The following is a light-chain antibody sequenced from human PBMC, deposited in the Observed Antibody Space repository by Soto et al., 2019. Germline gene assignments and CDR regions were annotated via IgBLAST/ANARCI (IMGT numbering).Light chain of an antibody. J-gene: IGLJ1*01. CDR2: EGT. Sequence: QSALTQPASVSASYGQSITISCTGTSSDVGSYNLVSWYQQHPGKAPKLMIYEGTKRPSGVSNRFSGSKSGNTASLTISGLQAEDEADYYCCSYASSSTFVFGTGTKVTVL. CDR1: SSDVGSYNL. CDR3: CSYASSSTFV. V-gene: IGLV2-23*01.